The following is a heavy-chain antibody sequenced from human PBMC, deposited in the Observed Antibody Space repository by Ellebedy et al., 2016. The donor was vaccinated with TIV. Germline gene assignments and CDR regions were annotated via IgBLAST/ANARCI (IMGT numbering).Heavy chain of an antibody. CDR1: GYPFTKYY. V-gene: IGHV1-46*01. J-gene: IGHJ4*02. D-gene: IGHD4-17*01. CDR3: ASVPSAGADF. CDR2: LDARAGST. Sequence: ASVKVSCKASGYPFTKYYFHWIRQASGQGLEWMGVLDARAGSTTYAETLQGRISVTRDLSTRTVFMELSGLTSDDTAVYYCASVPSAGADFWGQGTLVSVSS.